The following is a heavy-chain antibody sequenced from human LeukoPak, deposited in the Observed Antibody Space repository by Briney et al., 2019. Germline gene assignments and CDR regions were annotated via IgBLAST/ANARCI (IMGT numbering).Heavy chain of an antibody. V-gene: IGHV3-30-3*01. CDR1: GFAFSSYA. CDR3: ARVKGGIAAAGNYFDY. J-gene: IGHJ4*02. CDR2: VSSDGGSK. D-gene: IGHD6-13*01. Sequence: QPGRSLRLSCAASGFAFSSYAMHWARQGPGKGLDWVALVSSDGGSKYYTDSVKGRITISRDNSKHTLHLQMNTLRTEDTAVYYCARVKGGIAAAGNYFDYWGQGTLVTVSS.